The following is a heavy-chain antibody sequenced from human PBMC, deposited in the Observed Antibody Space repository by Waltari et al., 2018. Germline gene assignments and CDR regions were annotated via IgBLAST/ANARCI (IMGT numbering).Heavy chain of an antibody. Sequence: QVQLQESVPGLVKPSETLSLTCTVSGYSIRSTYYWGWIRQSPGKGLEWIGSIFHSGSTYYNPSLKSRVTISVDTSKNQFSLKLSSVTAADTAVYYCATDPSYYGSGTYWAGWFDPWGQGTLVTVSS. CDR1: GYSIRSTYY. J-gene: IGHJ5*02. D-gene: IGHD3-10*01. CDR3: ATDPSYYGSGTYWAGWFDP. CDR2: IFHSGST. V-gene: IGHV4-38-2*02.